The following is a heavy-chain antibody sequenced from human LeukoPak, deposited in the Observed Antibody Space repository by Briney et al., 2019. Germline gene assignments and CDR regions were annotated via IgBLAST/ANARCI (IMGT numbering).Heavy chain of an antibody. CDR3: ARDGVGSGWLGIFDY. J-gene: IGHJ4*02. Sequence: ETLSLTCTVSGGSISSSSYYWGWIRQPPGKGLEWIGSIYYSGSTYYNPSLKSRVTMSLDTSKNQFSLKLSSVTTADTAVYYCARDGVGSGWLGIFDYWGQGTLVTVSS. D-gene: IGHD6-19*01. CDR2: IYYSGST. CDR1: GGSISSSSYY. V-gene: IGHV4-39*07.